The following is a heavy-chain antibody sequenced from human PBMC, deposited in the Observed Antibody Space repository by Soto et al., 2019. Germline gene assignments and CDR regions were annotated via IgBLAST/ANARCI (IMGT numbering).Heavy chain of an antibody. CDR1: GFTFDDYA. D-gene: IGHD5-12*01. Sequence: GGSLRLSCAASGFTFDDYAMHWVRQAPGKGLEWVSGISWNSGSIGYADSVKGRFTISRDNAKNSLYLQMNSLRAEDTALYYCVKDIGYRGSYDAFDIWGKGTMVTVSS. J-gene: IGHJ3*02. CDR2: ISWNSGSI. V-gene: IGHV3-9*01. CDR3: VKDIGYRGSYDAFDI.